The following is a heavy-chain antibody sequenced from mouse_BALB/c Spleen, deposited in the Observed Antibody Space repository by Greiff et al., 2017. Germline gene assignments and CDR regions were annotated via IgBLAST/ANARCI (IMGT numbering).Heavy chain of an antibody. Sequence: EVQVVESGGGLVKPGGSLKLSCAASGFAFSSYDMSWVRQTPEKRLEWVAYISSGGGSTYYPDTVKGRFTISRDNAKNTLYLQMSSLKSEDTAMYYCARQETGYYFDYWGQGTTLTVSS. V-gene: IGHV5-12-1*01. J-gene: IGHJ2*01. CDR1: GFAFSSYD. CDR3: ARQETGYYFDY. CDR2: ISSGGGST.